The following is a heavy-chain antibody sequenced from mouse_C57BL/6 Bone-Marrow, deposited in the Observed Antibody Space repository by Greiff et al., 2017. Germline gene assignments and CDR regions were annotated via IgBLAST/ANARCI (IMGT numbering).Heavy chain of an antibody. CDR3: VRLPIYYYGSSHAMDY. J-gene: IGHJ4*01. CDR1: GFSFNTYA. V-gene: IGHV10-1*01. D-gene: IGHD1-1*01. CDR2: IRSKSNNYAT. Sequence: EVHLVESGGGLVQPKGSLKLSCAASGFSFNTYAMNWVRQAPGKGLEWVARIRSKSNNYATYYADSVKDRFTIFRDDSESMLYLQMNNLKTEDTAMYYCVRLPIYYYGSSHAMDYWGQGTSVTVSS.